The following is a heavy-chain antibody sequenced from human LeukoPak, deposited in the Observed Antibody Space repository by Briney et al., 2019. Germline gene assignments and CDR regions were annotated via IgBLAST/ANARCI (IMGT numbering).Heavy chain of an antibody. CDR3: ARERIQYYDFWSGYPTSYYYYGMDV. CDR2: IYYSGCT. V-gene: IGHV4-59*01. CDR1: GGSISSYY. J-gene: IGHJ6*02. D-gene: IGHD3-3*01. Sequence: SETLSLTCTVSGGSISSYYWSWIRQPPGKGLEWIGYIYYSGCTNYNPSLKSRVTISVDTSKNQFSLKLSSVTAADTAVYYCARERIQYYDFWSGYPTSYYYYGMDVWGQGTTVTVSS.